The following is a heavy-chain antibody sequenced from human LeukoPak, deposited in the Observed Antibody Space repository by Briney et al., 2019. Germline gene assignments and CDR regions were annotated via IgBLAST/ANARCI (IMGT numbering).Heavy chain of an antibody. CDR2: IYYSGST. J-gene: IGHJ2*01. Sequence: SQTLCLTCTVSGGSISTYYWNCVREPPGKGLEWVGYIYYSGSTNYNTSLKSRLTISVDTSKHQFSLNLNSVTAADTAVYYCARDKYSTGYFHLWGRGTLVTVSS. CDR3: ARDKYSTGYFHL. V-gene: IGHV4-59*01. D-gene: IGHD2-15*01. CDR1: GGSISTYY.